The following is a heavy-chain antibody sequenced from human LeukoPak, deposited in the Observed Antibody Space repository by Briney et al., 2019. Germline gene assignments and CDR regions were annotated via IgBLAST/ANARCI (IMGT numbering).Heavy chain of an antibody. CDR2: ISYDGSNK. J-gene: IGHJ6*02. Sequence: PGGSLRLSCAASGFTFSSYGMHWVRQAPGKGLEWVAVISYDGSNKYYADSVKGRFTISRDNSKNTLYLQMNSLRAEDTAVYYCAKDDNYYDSSGYYHYYYGVDVWGQGTTVTVSS. D-gene: IGHD3-22*01. CDR1: GFTFSSYG. CDR3: AKDDNYYDSSGYYHYYYGVDV. V-gene: IGHV3-30*18.